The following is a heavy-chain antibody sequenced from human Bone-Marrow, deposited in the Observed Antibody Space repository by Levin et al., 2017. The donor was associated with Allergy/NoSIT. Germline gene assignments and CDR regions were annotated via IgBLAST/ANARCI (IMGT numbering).Heavy chain of an antibody. CDR3: ARRIAVTGYWFDP. CDR1: GYSFTNHW. V-gene: IGHV5-51*01. Sequence: KVSCKGSGYSFTNHWVGWVRQMPGKGLEWMGIIYPGDSDARYSPSFQGQVTISADKSTSTAYLQWSSLKAADTAIYYCARRIAVTGYWFDPWGQGTLVTVSS. J-gene: IGHJ5*02. D-gene: IGHD6-19*01. CDR2: IYPGDSDA.